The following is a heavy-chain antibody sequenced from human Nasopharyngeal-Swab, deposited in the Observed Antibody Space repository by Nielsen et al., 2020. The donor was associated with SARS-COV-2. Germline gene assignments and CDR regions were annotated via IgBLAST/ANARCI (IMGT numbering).Heavy chain of an antibody. CDR1: GFTFSSYD. J-gene: IGHJ6*02. V-gene: IGHV3-13*01. CDR2: IGTAGDT. CDR3: ARLGTESYHYYSLDV. D-gene: IGHD1-1*01. Sequence: GGSLRLSCAASGFTFSSYDMHWVRQATGKGLEWVSAIGTAGDTYYPGSVKGRFTISRENAKNSLYLQMNSLRAGDTAVYYCARLGTESYHYYSLDVWGQGTTVTVSS.